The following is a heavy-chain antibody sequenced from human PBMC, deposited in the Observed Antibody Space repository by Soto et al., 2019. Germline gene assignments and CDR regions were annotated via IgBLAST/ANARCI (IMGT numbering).Heavy chain of an antibody. V-gene: IGHV3-23*01. J-gene: IGHJ4*02. CDR1: GFTFSSYA. Sequence: EVQLLESGGGLVQPGGSLRLSCAASGFTFSSYAMSWVRQAPGKGLEWVSAITGSGGSTYYADSVKGRFTISRDNSKNPLYLQMNSLRAEDTAVYYCAKDRIAVAGGASDYWGQGTLVTVSS. CDR2: ITGSGGST. CDR3: AKDRIAVAGGASDY. D-gene: IGHD6-19*01.